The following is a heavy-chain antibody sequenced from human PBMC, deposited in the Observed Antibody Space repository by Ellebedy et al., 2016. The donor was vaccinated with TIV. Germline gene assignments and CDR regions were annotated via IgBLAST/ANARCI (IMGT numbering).Heavy chain of an antibody. V-gene: IGHV3-30*04. Sequence: GESLKISCAASGFTFTTYAMHWVRQAPGKGLEWVAILSYDGINKYYTDSVKGRFTVSRDISKNTLDLEMTSLRVEDTAVYYCVRDRKGYYYGPGSYLFDHWGQGTLVTVSS. CDR2: LSYDGINK. CDR3: VRDRKGYYYGPGSYLFDH. CDR1: GFTFTTYA. J-gene: IGHJ4*02. D-gene: IGHD3-10*01.